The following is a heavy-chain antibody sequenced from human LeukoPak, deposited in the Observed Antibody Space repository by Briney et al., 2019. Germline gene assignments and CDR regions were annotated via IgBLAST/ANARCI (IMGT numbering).Heavy chain of an antibody. D-gene: IGHD2-2*01. Sequence: SETLSLTCTVSGGSISSYYWSWIRQPPGKGLEWIGYIYYSGSTNYNPSLKSRVTISVDTSKNQFSLKLSSVTAADTAVYYCANNGIEESWVVCSSPGGPPLDYGAKETLVTFPS. CDR3: ANNGIEESWVVCSSPGGPPLDY. CDR2: IYYSGST. J-gene: IGHJ4*02. V-gene: IGHV4-59*08. CDR1: GGSISSYY.